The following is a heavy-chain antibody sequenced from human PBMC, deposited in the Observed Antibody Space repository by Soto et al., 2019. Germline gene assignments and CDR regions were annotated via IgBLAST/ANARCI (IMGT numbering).Heavy chain of an antibody. CDR2: IIPIFGTA. D-gene: IGHD2-2*02. CDR3: ARDGVWGYCSSTSCYTGVWFDP. Sequence: QVQLVQSGAEVKKPGSSVKVSCKASGGTFSSYAISWVRQAPGQGLEWMVGIIPIFGTANYAQKFQGRVTITADESTSTAYMELSSLRSEDTAVYYCARDGVWGYCSSTSCYTGVWFDPWGQGTLVTVSS. J-gene: IGHJ5*02. V-gene: IGHV1-69*01. CDR1: GGTFSSYA.